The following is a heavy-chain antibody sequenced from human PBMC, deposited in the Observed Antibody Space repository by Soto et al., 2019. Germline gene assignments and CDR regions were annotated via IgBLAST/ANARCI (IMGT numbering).Heavy chain of an antibody. J-gene: IGHJ6*02. CDR2: IYYSGST. CDR1: GGSIRSGGYY. CDR3: ARAHPGSGGSNMDV. V-gene: IGHV4-31*03. D-gene: IGHD2-15*01. Sequence: QVQLQESGPGLVKPSQTLSLTCTVSGGSIRSGGYYWSWIRQHPGKGLEWIGYIYYSGSTYYNPSLKSRVTISVDTSKNQFSLKLSSVTAADTAVYYCARAHPGSGGSNMDVWGQGTTVTVSS.